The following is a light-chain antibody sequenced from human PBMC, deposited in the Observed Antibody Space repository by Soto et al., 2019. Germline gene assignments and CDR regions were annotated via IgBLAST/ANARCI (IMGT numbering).Light chain of an antibody. CDR2: GAS. V-gene: IGKV1-39*01. CDR1: RSISSY. CDR3: QQSYSTPHT. J-gene: IGKJ2*01. Sequence: DIQMTQSPSSLSASVGDRVTITCRASRSISSYLNWYQQKPGKAPKLLIYGASSLQSGVPSSFSGSGSGTDFTLTISSLQPEDFATYYCQQSYSTPHTFGQGTKLEIK.